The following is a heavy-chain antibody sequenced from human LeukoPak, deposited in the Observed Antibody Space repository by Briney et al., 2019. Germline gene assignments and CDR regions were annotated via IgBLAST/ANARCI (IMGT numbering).Heavy chain of an antibody. CDR3: TRHSHDSSAGWFDP. J-gene: IGHJ5*02. CDR1: GFTFSGSA. V-gene: IGHV3-73*01. D-gene: IGHD3-22*01. CDR2: IRSKANNYAT. Sequence: GGSLRLSCAASGFTFSGSAIHWVRQASGKGREWVGRIRSKANNYATAYAASMKGRFTISRDDSKNTAYLQMNSLKTEDTAVYYCTRHSHDSSAGWFDPWGQGTLVTVSS.